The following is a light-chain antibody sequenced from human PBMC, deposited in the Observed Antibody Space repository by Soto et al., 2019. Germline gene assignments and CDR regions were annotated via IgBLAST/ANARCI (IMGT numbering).Light chain of an antibody. CDR2: HAS. Sequence: EIQGSQRLTTMTASVGDRVTITCRASQSISDWLAWYQQKPGTAPKLLIYHASTLESGVPSRFSGSGSGTEFTLTISILQRDHFATYYCRQYNSDSVGQGTKV. J-gene: IGKJ1*01. CDR1: QSISDW. V-gene: IGKV1-5*01. CDR3: RQYNSDS.